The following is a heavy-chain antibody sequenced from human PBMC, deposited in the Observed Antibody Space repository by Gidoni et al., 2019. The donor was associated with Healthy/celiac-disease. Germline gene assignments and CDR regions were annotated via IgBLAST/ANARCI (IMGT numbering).Heavy chain of an antibody. CDR1: GYTFTSYY. D-gene: IGHD3-22*01. CDR2: INPSGGST. Sequence: QVQLVQSGAEVKKPGASVKVSCKASGYTFTSYYMPWVRQAPGQGLEWMGIINPSGGSTSYEQKFQGRVTMTRDTSTSTVYMELSSLRSEDTAVYYCARGAYYYDSSGYPYYFDYWGQGTLVTVSS. CDR3: ARGAYYYDSSGYPYYFDY. V-gene: IGHV1-46*01. J-gene: IGHJ4*02.